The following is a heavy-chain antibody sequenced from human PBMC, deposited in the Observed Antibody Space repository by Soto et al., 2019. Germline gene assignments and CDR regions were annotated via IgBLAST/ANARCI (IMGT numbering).Heavy chain of an antibody. J-gene: IGHJ4*02. D-gene: IGHD3-10*01. Sequence: GGSLRLSCAASGFTFSSYWMSWVRQAPGKGLEWVANIKQDGSEKYYVDSVKGRFTISRDNAKNSLYLQMNSLRAEDTAVYYCARDRFSASGLKTYYFDYWGQGTLVTVSS. V-gene: IGHV3-7*01. CDR3: ARDRFSASGLKTYYFDY. CDR2: IKQDGSEK. CDR1: GFTFSSYW.